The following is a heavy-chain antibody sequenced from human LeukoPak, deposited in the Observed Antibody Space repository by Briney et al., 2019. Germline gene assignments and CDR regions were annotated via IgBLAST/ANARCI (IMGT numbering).Heavy chain of an antibody. Sequence: SETLSLTCTVSGGSISSYYWSWIRQPPGKGLEWIGYIYDSGSTNYNPSLKSRVTISLDTSKNQFSLKLSSVTAADTAVYYCARVRFNYYDSSGYFDPWGQGTLVTVSS. CDR2: IYDSGST. CDR3: ARVRFNYYDSSGYFDP. CDR1: GGSISSYY. J-gene: IGHJ5*02. D-gene: IGHD3-22*01. V-gene: IGHV4-59*12.